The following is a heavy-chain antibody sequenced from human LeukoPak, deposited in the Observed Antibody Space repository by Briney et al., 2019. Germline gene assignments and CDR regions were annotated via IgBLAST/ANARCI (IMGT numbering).Heavy chain of an antibody. D-gene: IGHD3-3*01. CDR1: GGSISSGGYY. CDR2: IYYSGST. V-gene: IGHV4-31*03. CDR3: ARSLVTIFGVVVPCYYGMDV. Sequence: PSETLSLTCTVSGGSISSGGYYWSWIRQHPGKGLEWIGYIYYSGSTYYNPSLKSRVTISVDTSKNQFSLKLSSVTAADTAVYYCARSLVTIFGVVVPCYYGMDVWGQGTTVTVSS. J-gene: IGHJ6*02.